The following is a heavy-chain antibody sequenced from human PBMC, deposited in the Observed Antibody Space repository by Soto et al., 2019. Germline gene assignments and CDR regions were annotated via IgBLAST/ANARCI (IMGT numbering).Heavy chain of an antibody. J-gene: IGHJ5*02. CDR2: IYYSGST. CDR1: GGSISSYY. D-gene: IGHD6-13*01. Sequence: QVQLQESGPGLVKPSETLSLTCTVSGGSISSYYWSWIRQPPGKGLEWIGYIYYSGSTNYNPSLKSRVTISVDTSKNQFSLKLSSVTAADTAVYYCASARVAAAGQFDPWGQGTLVTVSS. V-gene: IGHV4-59*01. CDR3: ASARVAAAGQFDP.